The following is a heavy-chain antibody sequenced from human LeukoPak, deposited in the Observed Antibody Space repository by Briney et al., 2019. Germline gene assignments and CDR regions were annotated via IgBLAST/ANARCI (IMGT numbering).Heavy chain of an antibody. CDR3: AREDRLVYSSSARDAFDI. D-gene: IGHD6-6*01. Sequence: GASVKVPCKASGYTFTSYDINWVRQATGQGLEWMGWMNPNSGNTGYAQKFQGRVTMTRNTSISTAYMELSSLRSEDTAVYYCAREDRLVYSSSARDAFDIWGQGTMVTVSS. CDR2: MNPNSGNT. V-gene: IGHV1-8*01. J-gene: IGHJ3*02. CDR1: GYTFTSYD.